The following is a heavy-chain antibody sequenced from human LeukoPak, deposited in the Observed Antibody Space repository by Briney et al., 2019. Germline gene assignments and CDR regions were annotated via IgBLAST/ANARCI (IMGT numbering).Heavy chain of an antibody. J-gene: IGHJ4*02. V-gene: IGHV4-59*11. D-gene: IGHD5-24*01. CDR1: GGSISSHY. CDR3: ARTRDGYNSASPFDS. CDR2: IYYSGST. Sequence: SETLSLKCNVSGGSISSHYWSWIRQPPGKGLEWMGYIYYSGSTNYNPSLKSRVTISVDTSNNQLSLKLSSMTAADTAVYYCARTRDGYNSASPFDSWGQGTLVTVSS.